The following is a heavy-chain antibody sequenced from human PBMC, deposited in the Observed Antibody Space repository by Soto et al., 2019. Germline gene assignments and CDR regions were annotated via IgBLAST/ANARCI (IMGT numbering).Heavy chain of an antibody. D-gene: IGHD2-15*01. CDR2: VRNQANSYTT. Sequence: EVQLVESGGGLVQPEGSLRLSCAASGFTFSDYYMDWVRQAPGKGLEWVGRVRNQANSYTTEYAASVKGRFTVSSDDSRKSLYLQTTSLKTEDTAMYYCSRAGILTTPYYTDYWGLGTLVTVSS. CDR1: GFTFSDYY. J-gene: IGHJ4*02. V-gene: IGHV3-72*01. CDR3: SRAGILTTPYYTDY.